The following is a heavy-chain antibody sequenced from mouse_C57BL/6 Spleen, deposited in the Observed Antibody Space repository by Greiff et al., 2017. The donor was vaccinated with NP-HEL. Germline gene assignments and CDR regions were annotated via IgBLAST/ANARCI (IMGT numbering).Heavy chain of an antibody. D-gene: IGHD1-1*01. CDR2: IYPGDGDT. J-gene: IGHJ2*01. V-gene: IGHV1-82*01. CDR1: GYAFSSSW. CDR3: ARTDITTVVATD. Sequence: VQLVESGPELVKPGASVKISCKASGYAFSSSWMNWVKQRPGKGLEWIGRIYPGDGDTNYNGKFKGKATLTADKSSSTAYMQLSSLTSEDSAVYFCARTDITTVVATDWGQGTTLTVSS.